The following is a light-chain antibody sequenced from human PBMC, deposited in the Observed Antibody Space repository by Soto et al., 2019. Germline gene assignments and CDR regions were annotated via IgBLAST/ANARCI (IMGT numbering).Light chain of an antibody. Sequence: QSALTQPASVSGSPGQSITISCTGTSSDVGSYNLVSWYQQHPGKAPKLMIYEDIERPSGVSNRFSGSKSGNTASLTISGLQTEDEDDYYCCSYAGGTSVVFGGGTKVTVL. CDR2: EDI. CDR3: CSYAGGTSVV. J-gene: IGLJ2*01. CDR1: SSDVGSYNL. V-gene: IGLV2-23*01.